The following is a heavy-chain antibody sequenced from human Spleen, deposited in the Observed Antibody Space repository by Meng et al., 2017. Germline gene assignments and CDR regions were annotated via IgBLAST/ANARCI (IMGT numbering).Heavy chain of an antibody. CDR1: GGAFSGSY. V-gene: IGHV4-34*01. CDR2: GNHSGNP. D-gene: IGHD4-23*01. CDR3: ARGTPVVTPRWLDY. J-gene: IGHJ4*02. Sequence: QVQLQPWGRGPLKPSGTLSLDRGVDGGAFSGSYWSWIRQPSRKGLEWIGEGNHSGNPNYHPSLKSRVTISVDTAKNQFSPNLSSVTAADTAVYYCARGTPVVTPRWLDYWGQGTLVTVSS.